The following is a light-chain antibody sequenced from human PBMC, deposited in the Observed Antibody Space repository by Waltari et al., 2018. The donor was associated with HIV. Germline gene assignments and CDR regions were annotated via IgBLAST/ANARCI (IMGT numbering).Light chain of an antibody. J-gene: IGLJ3*02. CDR3: CSYAGNYPVL. Sequence: QSALTQPRPVSGSPGQSVTIPSTGTSSDVGGYNSVSCYQHNPGKSPKFIIYDVTKRPSGVPDRFSGSKSGNTASLTISGLQAEDEADYYCCSYAGNYPVLFGGGTKLTVL. CDR1: SSDVGGYNS. CDR2: DVT. V-gene: IGLV2-11*01.